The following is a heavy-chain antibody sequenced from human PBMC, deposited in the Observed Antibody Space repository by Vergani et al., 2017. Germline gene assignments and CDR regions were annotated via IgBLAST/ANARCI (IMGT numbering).Heavy chain of an antibody. CDR3: ARDYGDYDHDAFDI. J-gene: IGHJ3*02. CDR2: IYYSGST. Sequence: QLQLQESGPGLVKPSETLSLTCTVSGGSISSSSYYWGWIRQPPGKGLEWIGSIYYSGSTSYNPSLKSRVTISVDTSKNQFSLKLSSVTAADTAVYYCARDYGDYDHDAFDIWGQGTMVTVSS. V-gene: IGHV4-39*07. D-gene: IGHD4-17*01. CDR1: GGSISSSSYY.